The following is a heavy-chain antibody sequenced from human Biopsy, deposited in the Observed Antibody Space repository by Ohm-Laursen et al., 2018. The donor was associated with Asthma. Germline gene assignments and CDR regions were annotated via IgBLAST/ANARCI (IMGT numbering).Heavy chain of an antibody. V-gene: IGHV3-30-3*01. CDR2: ISHDGSSI. D-gene: IGHD6-19*01. J-gene: IGHJ1*01. CDR1: RFTYE. CDR3: AREGVAGTHIED. Sequence: SLRLSCTASRFTYEMHCVRQAPGKGLEWVAVISHDGSSIYYADSVKGRFTISRDNSKNTLSLQMNSLTAEDTAVYYCAREGVAGTHIEDWGQGTLVTVSS.